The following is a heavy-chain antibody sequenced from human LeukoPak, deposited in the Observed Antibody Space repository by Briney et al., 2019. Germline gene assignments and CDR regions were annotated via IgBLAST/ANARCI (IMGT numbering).Heavy chain of an antibody. V-gene: IGHV3-30*18. CDR3: AKDQQVGAAAYYFDY. J-gene: IGHJ4*02. Sequence: PGGSPRLSCAASGFTFSRYGLHWVRQAPGKGLEWVAVIANDGKDKKYADSVKGRFTISRDNSKSTLYLQMNSLRAEDTAVYYCAKDQQVGAAAYYFDYWGQGTLVTVSS. CDR1: GFTFSRYG. CDR2: IANDGKDK. D-gene: IGHD2-2*01.